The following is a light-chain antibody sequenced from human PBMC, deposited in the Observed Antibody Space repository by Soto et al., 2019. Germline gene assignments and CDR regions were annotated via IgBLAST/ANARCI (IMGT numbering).Light chain of an antibody. V-gene: IGKV3-20*01. J-gene: IGKJ2*01. Sequence: EIVLTQSPATLSLSPGERVTVSCRASQAVSTSSFAWYQQKPGQAPRLLFYDDFSRATGVPDRFSVSGSGTDFTLTISRLEPEDFEVYFCQQYGDTPETFGQGTKLEIK. CDR3: QQYGDTPET. CDR1: QAVSTSS. CDR2: DDF.